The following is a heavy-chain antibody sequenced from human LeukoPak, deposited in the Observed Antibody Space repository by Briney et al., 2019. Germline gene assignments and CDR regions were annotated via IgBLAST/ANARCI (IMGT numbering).Heavy chain of an antibody. CDR1: GGTFSSYA. CDR3: ARSYCSGGSCPTPDYYYYYYMDV. CDR2: IIPIFGTA. J-gene: IGHJ6*03. V-gene: IGHV1-69*05. Sequence: GASVKVSCKASGGTFSSYAISWVRQAPGQGLEWMGGIIPIFGTANYAQKLQGRVTMTTDTSTSTAYMELRSLRSDDTAVYYCARSYCSGGSCPTPDYYYYYYMDVWGKGTTVTVSS. D-gene: IGHD2-15*01.